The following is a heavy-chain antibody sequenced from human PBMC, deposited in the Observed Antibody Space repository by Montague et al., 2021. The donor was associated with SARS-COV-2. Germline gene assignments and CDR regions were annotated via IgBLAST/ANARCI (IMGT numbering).Heavy chain of an antibody. J-gene: IGHJ6*02. CDR3: AKAEDRDWSDGATWGFYGMDV. V-gene: IGHV4-39*06. D-gene: IGHD3-3*01. CDR1: GASVTMSSYY. Sequence: SETLSLTCTVSGASVTMSSYYWVWLRQSPGKGLEWIGSISYSGSTYSNPSLKSRVAISLDMSKNQFPLELSFVSAADTAIYYCAKAEDRDWSDGATWGFYGMDVWGQGTTVIVSS. CDR2: ISYSGST.